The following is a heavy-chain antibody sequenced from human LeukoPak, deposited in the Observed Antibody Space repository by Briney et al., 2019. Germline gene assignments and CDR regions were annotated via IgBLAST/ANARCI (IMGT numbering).Heavy chain of an antibody. Sequence: GGSLRLSCAASEFTVSSNYMSWVRQAPGKGLEWVSVIYSGGSTYYADSVKGRFTTSRDNAKNSLYLQMNSLRAEDTAVYYCARNFWSGYTFDYWGQGTLVTVSS. CDR2: IYSGGST. V-gene: IGHV3-53*01. CDR1: EFTVSSNY. D-gene: IGHD3-3*01. J-gene: IGHJ4*02. CDR3: ARNFWSGYTFDY.